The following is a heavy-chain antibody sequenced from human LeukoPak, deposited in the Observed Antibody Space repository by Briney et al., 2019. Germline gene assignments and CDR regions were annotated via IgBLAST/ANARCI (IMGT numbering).Heavy chain of an antibody. CDR2: ISYDGYNE. Sequence: GRSLRLSCAASGFTFSGYGMHWVRQAPGKGLEWVAVISYDGYNEYYADSVKGRFTISRDNSKNTVYVQMNSLRAEDTAVYYCVRDGVGAPPFDYWGQGALVTVSS. CDR1: GFTFSGYG. CDR3: VRDGVGAPPFDY. D-gene: IGHD1-26*01. J-gene: IGHJ4*02. V-gene: IGHV3-30*03.